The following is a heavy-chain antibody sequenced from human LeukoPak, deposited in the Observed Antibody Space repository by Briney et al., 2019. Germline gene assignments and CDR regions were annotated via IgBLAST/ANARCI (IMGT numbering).Heavy chain of an antibody. Sequence: PGGSLRLSCAASGFTVSSNYMSWVRQAPGKGLEWVSAIVGGGSNTYYTDSVKGRFTISRDNSKNTLYLQMHSLRAEDTAVYYCAKPRYYDSSGYFSDWGQGTPVTVSS. V-gene: IGHV3-23*01. CDR1: GFTVSSNY. J-gene: IGHJ4*02. CDR3: AKPRYYDSSGYFSD. CDR2: IVGGGSNT. D-gene: IGHD3-22*01.